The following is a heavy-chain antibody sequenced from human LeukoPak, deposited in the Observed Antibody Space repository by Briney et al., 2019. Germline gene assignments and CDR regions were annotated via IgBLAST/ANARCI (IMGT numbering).Heavy chain of an antibody. CDR2: IFHSESV. CDR1: GVSISTNTW. V-gene: IGHV4-4*02. Sequence: SETLSLTCAVSGVSISTNTWWSWVRQTPGKGLEWIGEIFHSESVNSNPSLESRLTISLDKSKNHFSLELTSVTAADTALYFCAREIFGARAFEYWGQGILVTVSS. CDR3: AREIFGARAFEY. J-gene: IGHJ4*02. D-gene: IGHD3-3*01.